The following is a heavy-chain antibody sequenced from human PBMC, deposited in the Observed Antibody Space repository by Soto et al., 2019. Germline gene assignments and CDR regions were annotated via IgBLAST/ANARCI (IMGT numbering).Heavy chain of an antibody. J-gene: IGHJ4*02. V-gene: IGHV1-18*01. CDR3: AIAISLTARSPPLGY. Sequence: ASVKVSCKASGYTFTSYAMHWVRQAPGQGLEWMGWISAYNGNTNYAQKLQGRVTMTTDTSTSTAYMERSSLRSEDTAVYYCAIAISLTARSPPLGYGARGTLLPVSA. CDR1: GYTFTSYA. CDR2: ISAYNGNT. D-gene: IGHD6-6*01.